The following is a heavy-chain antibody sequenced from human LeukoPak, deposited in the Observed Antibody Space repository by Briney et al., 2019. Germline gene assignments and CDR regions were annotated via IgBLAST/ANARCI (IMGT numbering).Heavy chain of an antibody. D-gene: IGHD6-13*01. CDR1: GGSISSYY. J-gene: IGHJ4*02. Sequence: SETLSLTCTVSGGSISSYYWSWIRQPPGKGLEWIGYIYTRGSTNYNPSLKSRVTISVDTSKNQFSLKLSSVTAADTAVYYCASPSSSSSWYKRDYFDYWGQGTLVTVSS. CDR3: ASPSSSSSWYKRDYFDY. CDR2: IYTRGST. V-gene: IGHV4-4*09.